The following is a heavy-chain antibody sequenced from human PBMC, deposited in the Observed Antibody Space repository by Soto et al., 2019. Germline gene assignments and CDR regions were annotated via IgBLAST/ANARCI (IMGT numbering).Heavy chain of an antibody. D-gene: IGHD2-15*01. V-gene: IGHV3-30*04. CDR3: AKDMSGFVIAPDFDY. Sequence: GGSLRLSCAASGFTFSSYAMHWVRQAPGKGLEWVAVISYDGSNKYYADSVKGRFTISRDNSKNTLYLQMNSLRAEDTAVYYCAKDMSGFVIAPDFDYWGQGTLVTVSS. CDR1: GFTFSSYA. J-gene: IGHJ4*02. CDR2: ISYDGSNK.